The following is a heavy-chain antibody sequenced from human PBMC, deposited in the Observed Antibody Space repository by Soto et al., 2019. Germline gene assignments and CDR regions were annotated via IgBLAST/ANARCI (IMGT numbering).Heavy chain of an antibody. CDR3: YGDFLGYYYGIDV. CDR2: IKEDGTEK. Sequence: PGGSLRLSCAASGFTFSGPWMNWVRQAPGKGLEWVANIKEDGTEKYYVDSVKGRFTISRDDSKNSLYLQMNSLKTEDTAVYYCYGDFLGYYYGIDVWGQGTTVTVSS. J-gene: IGHJ6*02. D-gene: IGHD4-17*01. V-gene: IGHV3-7*05. CDR1: GFTFSGPW.